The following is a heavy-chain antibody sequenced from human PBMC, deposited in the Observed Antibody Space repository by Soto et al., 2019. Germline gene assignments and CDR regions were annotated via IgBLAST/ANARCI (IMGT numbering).Heavy chain of an antibody. CDR2: ISGSGGST. CDR3: HSYGYYYYYGMDV. J-gene: IGHJ6*02. D-gene: IGHD5-18*01. V-gene: IGHV3-23*01. Sequence: EVQLLESGGGLVQPGGSLRLSCAASGFTFSSYAMSWVRQAPGKGLEWVSAISGSGGSTYYADSVKGRFTISRDNSKNTLYLQMNSLRAEDTAVYYCHSYGYYYYYGMDVWGQGTTVTVSS. CDR1: GFTFSSYA.